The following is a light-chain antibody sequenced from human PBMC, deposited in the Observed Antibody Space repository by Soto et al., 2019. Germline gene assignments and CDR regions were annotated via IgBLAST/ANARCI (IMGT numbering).Light chain of an antibody. V-gene: IGKV3-15*01. Sequence: EIVMTQSPATLSVSPGERAPLSCRASQSVSSNLAWYQQKPGQAPRLLIYGASTRATGIPARFSGSGSGTEFTLTISSLQSEDFAVYYCQQYNNWPLTFGGGPRWIS. J-gene: IGKJ4*01. CDR2: GAS. CDR1: QSVSSN. CDR3: QQYNNWPLT.